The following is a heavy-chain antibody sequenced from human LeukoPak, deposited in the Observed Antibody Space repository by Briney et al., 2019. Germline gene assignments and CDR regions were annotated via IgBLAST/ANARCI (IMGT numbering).Heavy chain of an antibody. D-gene: IGHD3-16*01. CDR2: INHRGST. Sequence: SETLSLTCAVYGGSFSGYYWSWIRQPPGKGLEWIGEINHRGSTKYNPSLKSRVTISVDTSKNQFSLKLTSVTAADTAVYYCARGSGMEATFLQCYYMDVWGKGTTVTVSS. V-gene: IGHV4-34*01. CDR3: ARGSGMEATFLQCYYMDV. CDR1: GGSFSGYY. J-gene: IGHJ6*03.